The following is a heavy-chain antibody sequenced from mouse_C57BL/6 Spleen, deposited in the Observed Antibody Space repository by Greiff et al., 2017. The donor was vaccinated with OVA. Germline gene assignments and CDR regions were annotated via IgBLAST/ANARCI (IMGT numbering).Heavy chain of an antibody. Sequence: QVQLQQSGAELVMPGASVKLSCKASGYTFTSYWMHWVKQRPGQGLEWIGEIDPSDSYTNYNQKFKGKSTLTVDKSSSTAYMQLSSLTSEDSAVYYCARLDDYGYFDVWGTGTTVTVSS. V-gene: IGHV1-69*01. CDR1: GYTFTSYW. J-gene: IGHJ1*03. CDR2: IDPSDSYT. D-gene: IGHD2-3*01. CDR3: ARLDDYGYFDV.